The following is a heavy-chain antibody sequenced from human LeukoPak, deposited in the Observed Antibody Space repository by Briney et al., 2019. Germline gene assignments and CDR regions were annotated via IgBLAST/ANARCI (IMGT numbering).Heavy chain of an antibody. CDR3: ARAAPYYYESSGYSAFDS. Sequence: GGSLRLSCAASGFTFRSYSMHWVRQAPGKGLEWVSYISSTSSTIYYADSVKGRFTISRDSPKNSLYLQMNSLRDEDTAVYYCARAAPYYYESSGYSAFDSWGQGTMVTVSA. CDR1: GFTFRSYS. V-gene: IGHV3-48*02. D-gene: IGHD3-22*01. J-gene: IGHJ3*02. CDR2: ISSTSSTI.